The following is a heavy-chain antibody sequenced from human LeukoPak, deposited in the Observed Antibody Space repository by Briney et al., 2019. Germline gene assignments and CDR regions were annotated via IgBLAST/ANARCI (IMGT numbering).Heavy chain of an antibody. J-gene: IGHJ5*02. D-gene: IGHD3-10*01. CDR2: ISYDGSNK. V-gene: IGHV3-30*03. CDR3: ARGAIMRKIQGFGEFAGVGDWFDP. Sequence: PGRSLRLSCAASGFTFSSYGMHWVRQAPGKGLEWVAVISYDGSNKYYADSVKGRFTISRDNSNNTLYLQMNSLRAEDTAVYYCARGAIMRKIQGFGEFAGVGDWFDPWGPGTLVTVSS. CDR1: GFTFSSYG.